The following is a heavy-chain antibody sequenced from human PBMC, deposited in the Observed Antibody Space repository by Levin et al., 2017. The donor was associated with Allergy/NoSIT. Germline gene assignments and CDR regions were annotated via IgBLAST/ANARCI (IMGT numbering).Heavy chain of an antibody. CDR1: GFTFSNYN. CDR2: ISSSSDSI. Sequence: GESLKISCAASGFTFSNYNMNWVRQAPGKGLEWVSYISSSSDSIYYADSVKGRFTISRDNAKNSLFLQMNSLGAEDTAVYYCAREAGSFYGMGVWGQGTTVTVSS. V-gene: IGHV3-48*01. CDR3: AREAGSFYGMGV. J-gene: IGHJ6*02.